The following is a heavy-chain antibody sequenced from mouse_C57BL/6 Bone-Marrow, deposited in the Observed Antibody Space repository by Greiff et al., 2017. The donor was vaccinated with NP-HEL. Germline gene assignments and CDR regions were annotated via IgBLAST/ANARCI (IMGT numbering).Heavy chain of an antibody. CDR1: GFNIKDYY. CDR3: TTARLLLRSYFDY. D-gene: IGHD1-1*01. V-gene: IGHV14-1*01. CDR2: IDPEDGDT. Sequence: EVQLQQSGAELVRPGASVKLSCTASGFNIKDYYMHWVKQRPEQGLEWIGRIDPEDGDTEYAPKFQGKATMTADTSSNTAYLQLSSLTSEDTAVYYCTTARLLLRSYFDYWGQGTTLTVSS. J-gene: IGHJ2*01.